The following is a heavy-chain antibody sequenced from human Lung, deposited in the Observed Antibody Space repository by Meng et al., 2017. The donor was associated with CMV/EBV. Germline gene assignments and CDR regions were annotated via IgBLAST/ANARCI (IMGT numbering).Heavy chain of an antibody. CDR3: ARHLRGYSWPKSD. D-gene: IGHD1-26*01. Sequence: SETLSLXXTVSDVSISNGTFFWGWIRQPPGKGLEWIGSFFHSGDTYSNPSLRSRVAISVDTSKNQFSLRLSSVTATDTAVYYCARHLRGYSWPKSDWGQGTLVTVSS. J-gene: IGHJ4*02. CDR2: FFHSGDT. CDR1: DVSISNGTFF. V-gene: IGHV4-39*01.